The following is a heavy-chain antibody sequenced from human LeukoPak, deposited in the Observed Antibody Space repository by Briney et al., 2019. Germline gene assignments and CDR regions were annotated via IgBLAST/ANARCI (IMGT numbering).Heavy chain of an antibody. Sequence: ASVKVSCKASGYTFTSYYMHWVRQAPGQGLEWVGIINPSGGSTSYAQKFQGRVIMTRDSSTSTAYMELSGLRSEDTAVFYCARGYCDSTSCPYPPFDYWGQGTLVTVSS. CDR1: GYTFTSYY. J-gene: IGHJ4*02. CDR3: ARGYCDSTSCPYPPFDY. V-gene: IGHV1-46*01. D-gene: IGHD2-2*01. CDR2: INPSGGST.